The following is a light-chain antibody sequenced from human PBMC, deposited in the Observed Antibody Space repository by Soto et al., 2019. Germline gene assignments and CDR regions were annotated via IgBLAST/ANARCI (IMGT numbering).Light chain of an antibody. CDR2: DDN. V-gene: IGLV1-44*01. CDR3: AAWEATVTVV. Sequence: QAVVTQPPSASGAPGQRVTISCSGSSSNIGSYPVHWYQQFSGAAPRLLIYDDNQRPSGVPDRFSGSKSGTSALLAISGLQSEDEADYYCAAWEATVTVVFGGGTKVTVL. CDR1: SSNIGSYP. J-gene: IGLJ2*01.